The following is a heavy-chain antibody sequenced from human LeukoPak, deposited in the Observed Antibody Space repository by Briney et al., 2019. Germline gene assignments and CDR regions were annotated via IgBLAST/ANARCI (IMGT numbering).Heavy chain of an antibody. J-gene: IGHJ4*02. CDR3: ARGGGSTPYYFDY. D-gene: IGHD2-2*01. Sequence: PSETLSLTCTVSVGSISSYYWHWIRQPPDKGLEWIGYIYYSGSTNYNPSLKSRVTISVDTSKNQFSLKLSSVTAADTAVYYCARGGGSTPYYFDYWGQGTLVTVSS. V-gene: IGHV4-59*12. CDR2: IYYSGST. CDR1: VGSISSYY.